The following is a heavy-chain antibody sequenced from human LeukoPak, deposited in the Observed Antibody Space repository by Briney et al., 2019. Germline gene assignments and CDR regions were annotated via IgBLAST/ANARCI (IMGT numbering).Heavy chain of an antibody. Sequence: GGSLRLSCAASGFTVSSNYMSWVRQASGKGLEWVAVISYDGSNKYYADSVKGRFTISRDNSKNTLYLQMNSLRAEDTAVYYCAKASGVVVAAVDYWGQGTLVTVSS. CDR3: AKASGVVVAAVDY. CDR2: ISYDGSNK. CDR1: GFTVSSNY. D-gene: IGHD2-15*01. V-gene: IGHV3-30*18. J-gene: IGHJ4*02.